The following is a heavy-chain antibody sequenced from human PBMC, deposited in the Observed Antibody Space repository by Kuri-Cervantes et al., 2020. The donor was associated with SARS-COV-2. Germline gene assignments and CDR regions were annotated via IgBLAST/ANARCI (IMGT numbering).Heavy chain of an antibody. CDR2: ISYDGSNK. J-gene: IGHJ6*03. CDR3: AREKLAGYYYYYMDV. Sequence: GESLKISCAASGFTFSSYAMHWVRQAPGKGLEWVAVISYDGSNKYYADSVKGRFTISRDNSKNTLYLQMNSLRAEDKAMYYCAREKLAGYYYYYMDVWGKGTTVTVSS. V-gene: IGHV3-30-3*01. CDR1: GFTFSSYA. D-gene: IGHD1-1*01.